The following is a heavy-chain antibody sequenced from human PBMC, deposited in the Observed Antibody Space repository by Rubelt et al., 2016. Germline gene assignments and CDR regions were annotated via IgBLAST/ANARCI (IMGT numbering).Heavy chain of an antibody. CDR2: ISASNGHK. Sequence: QVQLVQSGAEVKKTGASVKVSCTASGYTFTSYGIRWVRQAPGQGLEWMGWISASNGHKNYAQKLQGRVTMTTDTSTSTAYMELRSLRSDDTAVYYCARDPLPVRGVIMTPTHWGQGTLVTVSS. CDR3: ARDPLPVRGVIMTPTH. D-gene: IGHD3-10*01. CDR1: GYTFTSYG. J-gene: IGHJ4*02. V-gene: IGHV1-18*01.